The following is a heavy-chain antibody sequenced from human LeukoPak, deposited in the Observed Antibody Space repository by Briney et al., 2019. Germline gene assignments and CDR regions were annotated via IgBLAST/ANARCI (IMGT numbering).Heavy chain of an antibody. D-gene: IGHD6-13*01. J-gene: IGHJ5*02. Sequence: PGGSLRLSCAASGFTLSPYSMNWVRQAPGRGLEWVSYISSSSAIIYHADSVKGRFTVSRDNAKNSLYLQLNSLRDEDTAVYYCARDRWYSIDLWGQGTLVTVSS. V-gene: IGHV3-48*02. CDR2: ISSSSAII. CDR3: ARDRWYSIDL. CDR1: GFTLSPYS.